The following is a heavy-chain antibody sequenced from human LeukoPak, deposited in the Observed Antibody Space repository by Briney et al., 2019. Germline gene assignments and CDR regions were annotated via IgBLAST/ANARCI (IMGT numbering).Heavy chain of an antibody. V-gene: IGHV1-18*01. CDR1: GYTFTSYG. Sequence: ASVKVSCKASGYTFTSYGISWVRQAPGQGLEWMGWISAYNGNTNYAQKLQGRVTMTTDTSTSTAYLELRSLRSDDTAVYYCARGTYYYDRSGYFCPPGFDYWGQGTLVTVSS. J-gene: IGHJ4*02. CDR2: ISAYNGNT. D-gene: IGHD3-22*01. CDR3: ARGTYYYDRSGYFCPPGFDY.